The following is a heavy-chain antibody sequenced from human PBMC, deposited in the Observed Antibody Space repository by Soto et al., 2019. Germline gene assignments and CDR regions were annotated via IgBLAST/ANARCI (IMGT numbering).Heavy chain of an antibody. CDR2: IWYDGSNK. D-gene: IGHD2-21*02. V-gene: IGHV3-33*01. CDR1: GFTFSSYG. CDR3: AIGLSRDKNFHFDY. Sequence: GGSLRLSCAASGFTFSSYGMHWVRQAPGKGLEWVAVIWYDGSNKYYADSVKGRFTISRDNSKNTLYLQMNSLRAEDTAVYYCAIGLSRDKNFHFDYWGQGTLVTVSS. J-gene: IGHJ4*02.